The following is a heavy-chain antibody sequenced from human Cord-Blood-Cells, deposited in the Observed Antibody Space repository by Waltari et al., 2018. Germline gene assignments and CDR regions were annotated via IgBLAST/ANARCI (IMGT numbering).Heavy chain of an antibody. J-gene: IGHJ4*02. CDR1: GGSFSGSY. V-gene: IGHV4-34*01. Sequence: QVQLQQWGAGLLKPSETLSLTCAVYGGSFSGSYWSWTRQPPGKGLEWIGEINHSGSTNYNPSLKSRVTISVDTSKNQFSLKLSSVTAADTAVYYCASTLYDSSGYYYDYWGQGTLVTVSS. CDR3: ASTLYDSSGYYYDY. D-gene: IGHD3-22*01. CDR2: INHSGST.